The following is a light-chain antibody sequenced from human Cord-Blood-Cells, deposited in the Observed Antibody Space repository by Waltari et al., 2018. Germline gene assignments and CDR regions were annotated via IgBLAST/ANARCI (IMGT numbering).Light chain of an antibody. CDR1: QSVSGN. CDR2: DAS. CDR3: QQYNNWPPVT. V-gene: IGKV3-15*01. Sequence: EIVMTQSPATLSMSPGERATLSCRASQSVSGNLAWYQQKPGHAPRLLIYDASTRATGNPTRFSGSGSGTEFTLTISSLQSEDFAVYYCQQYNNWPPVTFGGGTKVEIK. J-gene: IGKJ4*01.